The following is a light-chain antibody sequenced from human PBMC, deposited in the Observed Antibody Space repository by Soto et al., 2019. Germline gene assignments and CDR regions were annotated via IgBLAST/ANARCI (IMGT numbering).Light chain of an antibody. CDR3: YSYAGTYTFV. J-gene: IGLJ1*01. CDR2: DVT. CDR1: ANDVGGHNY. Sequence: QSALTQPRSVSGSPGQSATISCTGTANDVGGHNYVSWYQQHPGEAPKLLIYDVTERPSGVPDRFSGSKSGNTASLTISGLHTEDEADYYCYSYAGTYTFVFGTGTKVTVL. V-gene: IGLV2-11*01.